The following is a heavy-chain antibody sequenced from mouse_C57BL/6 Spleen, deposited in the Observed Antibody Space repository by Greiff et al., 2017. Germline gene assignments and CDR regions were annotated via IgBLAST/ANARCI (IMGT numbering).Heavy chain of an antibody. J-gene: IGHJ3*01. CDR1: GYSITSGYY. Sequence: VQLQQSGPGLVKPSPSLSLTCSVTGYSITSGYYWNWIRQFPGNKLEWMGYISYDGSNNYNPSLKNRISITRDTSKNQFFLKLNSVTTEDTATYYCARDERETVEAWFAYWGQGTLVTVSA. CDR2: ISYDGSN. D-gene: IGHD1-1*01. CDR3: ARDERETVEAWFAY. V-gene: IGHV3-6*01.